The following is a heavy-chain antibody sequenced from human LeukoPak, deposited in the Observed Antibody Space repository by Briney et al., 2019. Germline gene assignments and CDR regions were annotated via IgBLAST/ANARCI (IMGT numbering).Heavy chain of an antibody. D-gene: IGHD4-17*01. V-gene: IGHV4-34*01. J-gene: IGHJ5*02. CDR1: GGSFSGYY. Sequence: SETPSLTCAVYGGSFSGYYWSWIRQLPGKGLEWIGEINHSGSTNYNPSLKSRVTISVDTSKNQFSLKLSSVTAADTAVYYCAAFPHGDYWFDPWGQGTLVTVSS. CDR3: AAFPHGDYWFDP. CDR2: INHSGST.